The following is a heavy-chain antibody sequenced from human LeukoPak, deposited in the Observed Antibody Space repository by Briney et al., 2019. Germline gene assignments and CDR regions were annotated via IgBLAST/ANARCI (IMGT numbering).Heavy chain of an antibody. CDR3: ARPQDRDAFDI. CDR2: INTNTGNP. J-gene: IGHJ3*02. D-gene: IGHD2-15*01. CDR1: GYTFTSYG. V-gene: IGHV7-4-1*02. Sequence: ASVKVSCKASGYTFTSYGISWVRQAPGQGLEWMGWINTNTGNPTYAQGFTGRFVFSLDTSVSTAYLQISSLKAEDTAVYYCARPQDRDAFDIWGQGTMVTVSS.